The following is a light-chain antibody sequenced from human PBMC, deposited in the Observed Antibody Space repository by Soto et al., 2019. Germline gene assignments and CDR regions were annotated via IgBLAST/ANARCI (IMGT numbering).Light chain of an antibody. CDR3: QQNYSIPIT. CDR2: AAS. CDR1: QSSSTN. V-gene: IGKV1-39*01. J-gene: IGKJ5*01. Sequence: EIQVTQSPSSLSSYVADRVTITCRASQSSSTNLNWYHQKPGKAPDPLIYAASSWQSGVPSRFSGSGSGTDFTLTITGLQTEDFATYYCQQNYSIPITFGQGTRLEIK.